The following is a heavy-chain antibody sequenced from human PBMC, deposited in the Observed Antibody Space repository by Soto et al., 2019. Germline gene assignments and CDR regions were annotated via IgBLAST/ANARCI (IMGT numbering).Heavy chain of an antibody. J-gene: IGHJ4*02. Sequence: PSETLSLTCTVSGASISSNSYYWGWIRRPPGKGLEWIGSIYYSGTTYYNPSLKSPVTISADSSKNQFSLNLNSATAADTAVYYCARGRGSYGHIFENCGLGTLVTVSS. CDR2: IYYSGTT. CDR3: ARGRGSYGHIFEN. V-gene: IGHV4-39*01. D-gene: IGHD1-26*01. CDR1: GASISSNSYY.